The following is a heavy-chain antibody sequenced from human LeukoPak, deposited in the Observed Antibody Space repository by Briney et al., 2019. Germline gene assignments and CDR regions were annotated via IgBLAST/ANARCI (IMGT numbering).Heavy chain of an antibody. V-gene: IGHV3-33*06. Sequence: PGGSLRLSCAASGFIFSNYGMHWVRQAPGKGLQWVAIIWYDGSNKYYADSVKGRFTISRDNSKNTLYLQMNSLRAEDTAVYYCAKDAQDSSGYYSYFDYWGQGTLVTVSS. CDR3: AKDAQDSSGYYSYFDY. D-gene: IGHD3-22*01. J-gene: IGHJ4*02. CDR1: GFIFSNYG. CDR2: IWYDGSNK.